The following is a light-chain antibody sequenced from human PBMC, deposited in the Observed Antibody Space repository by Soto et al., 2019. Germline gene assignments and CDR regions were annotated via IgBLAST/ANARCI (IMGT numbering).Light chain of an antibody. CDR2: GAS. CDR1: QSVSNNY. J-gene: IGKJ1*01. Sequence: EIVWTQSPGTLSLSPGERATLSCRASQSVSNNYLAWYQKKPGQAPRLIIYGASNRATGIPDRFSGSGSGTDLTLTISRLEPEDFAVYYCQQYGSSPPWTFGQGTKVDIK. V-gene: IGKV3-20*01. CDR3: QQYGSSPPWT.